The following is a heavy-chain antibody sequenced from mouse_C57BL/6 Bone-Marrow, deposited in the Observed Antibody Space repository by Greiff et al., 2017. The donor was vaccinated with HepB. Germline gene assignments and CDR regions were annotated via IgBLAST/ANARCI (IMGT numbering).Heavy chain of an antibody. CDR2: IDPENGDT. CDR1: GFNIKDDY. D-gene: IGHD2-2*01. Sequence: VQLKQSGAELVRPGASVKLSCTASGFNIKDDYMHWVKQRPEQGLEWIGWIDPENGDTEYASKFQGKATITADTSSNTAYLQLSSLTSEDTAVYYCTSISRVTTGVYWGQGTTLTVSS. CDR3: TSISRVTTGVY. J-gene: IGHJ2*01. V-gene: IGHV14-4*01.